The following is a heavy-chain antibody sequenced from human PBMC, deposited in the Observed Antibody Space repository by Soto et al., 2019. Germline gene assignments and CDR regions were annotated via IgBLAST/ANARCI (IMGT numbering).Heavy chain of an antibody. Sequence: AASVKVACQASGYTFTRHNMHWVRQAPGQGLEWMGWINPNSGGTNYAQKFQGRVTMTRDTSISTAYMELSRLRSDDTAVYYCAVGPVTRYYYYGMDVWGQGTTVTVSS. J-gene: IGHJ6*02. CDR1: GYTFTRHN. D-gene: IGHD4-4*01. CDR2: INPNSGGT. V-gene: IGHV1-2*02. CDR3: AVGPVTRYYYYGMDV.